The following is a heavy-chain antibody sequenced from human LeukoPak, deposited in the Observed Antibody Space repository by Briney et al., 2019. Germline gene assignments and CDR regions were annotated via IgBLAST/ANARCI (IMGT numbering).Heavy chain of an antibody. Sequence: GGSLRLSCAASGFTFSSYAMHWVRQAPGKGLEWVAVISYDGSNKYYAGSVKGRFTISRDNSKNTLYLQMNSLRAEDTAVYYCAREARVAVAGTGYWGQGTLVTVSS. CDR1: GFTFSSYA. J-gene: IGHJ4*02. D-gene: IGHD6-19*01. CDR3: AREARVAVAGTGY. V-gene: IGHV3-30-3*01. CDR2: ISYDGSNK.